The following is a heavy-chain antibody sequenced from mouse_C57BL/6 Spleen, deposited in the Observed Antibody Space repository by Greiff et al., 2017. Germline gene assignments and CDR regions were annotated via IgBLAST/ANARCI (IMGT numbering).Heavy chain of an antibody. D-gene: IGHD1-1*01. CDR2: INPSNGGT. CDR1: GFTFTSYW. V-gene: IGHV1-53*01. Sequence: QVQLQQPGTDLVKPGASVKLSCTASGFTFTSYWMHWVKQRPGQGLEWIGNINPSNGGTNYTAKFKSKATLTVDKSSSTDYMQLSSLTSEDSAVYYCARGPYYYGSPWDYWGQGTSVTVSA. CDR3: ARGPYYYGSPWDY. J-gene: IGHJ4*01.